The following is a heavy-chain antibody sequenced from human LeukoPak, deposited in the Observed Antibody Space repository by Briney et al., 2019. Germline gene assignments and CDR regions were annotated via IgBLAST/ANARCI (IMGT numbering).Heavy chain of an antibody. CDR3: ARVGGTYYYDSSGYYDY. V-gene: IGHV1-2*02. CDR2: INPNSGGT. CDR1: GYTFTGCY. Sequence: ASVKVSCKASGYTFTGCYMHWVRQAPGQGLEWMGWINPNSGGTNYAQKFQGRVTMTRDTSISTAYMELSRLRSDDTAVYYCARVGGTYYYDSSGYYDYWAREPWSPSHQ. J-gene: IGHJ4*02. D-gene: IGHD3-22*01.